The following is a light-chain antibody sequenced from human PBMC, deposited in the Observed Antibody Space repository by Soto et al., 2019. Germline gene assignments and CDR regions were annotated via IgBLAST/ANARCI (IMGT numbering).Light chain of an antibody. V-gene: IGKV4-1*01. J-gene: IGKJ1*01. CDR1: QSVLYSSNNKNY. CDR2: WAS. CDR3: QQYYSTPT. Sequence: DIVMTQSPDSLAVSLGERATINCKSSQSVLYSSNNKNYLAWYQQKPGQPPKLLIYWASTRESGVPDRLTGSGSGTDFTLTISSLQAEDVAVYHCQQYYSTPTFGQGTKVEVK.